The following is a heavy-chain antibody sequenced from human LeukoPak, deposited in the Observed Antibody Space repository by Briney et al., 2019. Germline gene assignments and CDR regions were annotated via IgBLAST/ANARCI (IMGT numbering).Heavy chain of an antibody. Sequence: SETLSLTCTVSGGSISSGGYYWSWIRQHAGKGLEWIGYIYYSGSTYYNPSLKSRVTISVDTSKNQFSLKLSSVTAADTAVYYCARHGRGNWNWFDPWGQGTLVTVSS. CDR2: IYYSGST. J-gene: IGHJ5*02. D-gene: IGHD1-20*01. V-gene: IGHV4-31*03. CDR1: GGSISSGGYY. CDR3: ARHGRGNWNWFDP.